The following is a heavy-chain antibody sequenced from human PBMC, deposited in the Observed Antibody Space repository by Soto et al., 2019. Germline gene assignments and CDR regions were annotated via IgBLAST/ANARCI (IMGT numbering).Heavy chain of an antibody. J-gene: IGHJ4*02. CDR3: ARSRQLVYYFDY. D-gene: IGHD6-13*01. CDR1: GYTFTGYY. V-gene: IGHV1-2*02. Sequence: GASVEVSCKXSGYTFTGYYMHWVRQAPGQGLEWMGWINPNSGGTNYAQKFQGRVTMTRDTSISTAYMELSRLRSDDTAVYYCARSRQLVYYFDYWGQGTLVTSPQ. CDR2: INPNSGGT.